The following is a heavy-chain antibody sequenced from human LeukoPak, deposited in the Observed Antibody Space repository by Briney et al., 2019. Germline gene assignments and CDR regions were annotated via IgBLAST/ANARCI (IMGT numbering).Heavy chain of an antibody. V-gene: IGHV3-30*01. Sequence: GGSLRLSCAASGFTFSRYAMHWVRQAPGKGLEWVAFISYDGSNKYYADSVKGRFTISRDNSMNTLYLQMNSLRAEDTAIYYCARELRGYSYGPYWFDPWGQGTLVTVSS. CDR1: GFTFSRYA. CDR2: ISYDGSNK. CDR3: ARELRGYSYGPYWFDP. D-gene: IGHD5-18*01. J-gene: IGHJ5*02.